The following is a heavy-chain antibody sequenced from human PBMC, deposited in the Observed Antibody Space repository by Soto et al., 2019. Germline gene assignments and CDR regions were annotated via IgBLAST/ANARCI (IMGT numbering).Heavy chain of an antibody. CDR2: IYYSGST. V-gene: IGHV4-30-4*01. D-gene: IGHD3-3*01. J-gene: IGHJ6*02. Sequence: SETLSLTCTVSGGSISSGDYYWSWIRQPPGKGLEWIGYIYYSGSTYYNPSLKSRVTISVDTSKNQFSLKLSSVTAADTAVYYFATDRITIFGVVNQRGLYYYYYYGMDVWGQGTTVTVSS. CDR3: ATDRITIFGVVNQRGLYYYYYYGMDV. CDR1: GGSISSGDYY.